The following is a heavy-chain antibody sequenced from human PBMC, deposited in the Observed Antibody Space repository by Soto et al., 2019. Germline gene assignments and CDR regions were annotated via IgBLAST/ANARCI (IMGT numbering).Heavy chain of an antibody. CDR2: INSDGSST. V-gene: IGHV3-74*01. CDR3: ARVTIFGVVIDDAFDI. CDR1: GFTFSSYW. D-gene: IGHD3-3*01. Sequence: GSLRLSCAASGFTFSSYWMHWVRQAPGKGLVWVSRINSDGSSTSYADSVKGRFTISRDNAKNTLYLQMNSLRAEDTAVYYCARVTIFGVVIDDAFDIWGQGTMVTVSS. J-gene: IGHJ3*02.